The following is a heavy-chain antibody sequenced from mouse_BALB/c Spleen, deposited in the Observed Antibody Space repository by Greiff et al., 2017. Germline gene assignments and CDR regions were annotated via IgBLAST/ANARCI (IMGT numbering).Heavy chain of an antibody. CDR2: INPYNGDT. J-gene: IGHJ3*01. CDR3: ARSDYGSCAWFDY. D-gene: IGHD2-1*01. CDR1: GYSFTGYF. Sequence: VQLQQSGPELVKPGASVKISCKASGYSFTGYFMNWVMQSHGKSLEWIGRINPYNGDTFYNQKFKGKATLTVDKSSSTAHMELRSLASEASAVDYCARSDYGSCAWFDYWGQGTLVTVSA. V-gene: IGHV1-20*02.